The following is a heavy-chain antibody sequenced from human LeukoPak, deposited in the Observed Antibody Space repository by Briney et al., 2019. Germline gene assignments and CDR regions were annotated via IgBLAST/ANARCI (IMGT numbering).Heavy chain of an antibody. J-gene: IGHJ4*02. CDR1: GFTFSNAW. D-gene: IGHD6-13*01. CDR3: TTSWGIAAAGMGFDY. CDR2: IKSKTDGGTT. V-gene: IGHV3-15*01. Sequence: GGSLRLSCAASGFTFSNAWMSWVRQAPGKGLERVGRIKSKTDGGTTDYAAPVKGRFTISRDDSKNTLYLQMNSLKTEDTAVYYCTTSWGIAAAGMGFDYWGQGTLVTVSS.